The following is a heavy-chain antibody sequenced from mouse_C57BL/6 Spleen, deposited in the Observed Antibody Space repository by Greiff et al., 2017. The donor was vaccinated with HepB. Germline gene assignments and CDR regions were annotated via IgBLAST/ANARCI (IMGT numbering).Heavy chain of an antibody. CDR2: ISYSGST. CDR3: AREGQLRHGAMDY. D-gene: IGHD3-2*02. V-gene: IGHV3-1*01. Sequence: DVMLVESGPGMVKPSQSLSLTCTVTGYSITSGYDWHWIRHFPGNKLEWMGYISYSGSTNYNPSLKSRISITHDTSKNHFFLKLNSVTTEDTATYYCAREGQLRHGAMDYWGQGTSVTVSS. CDR1: GYSITSGYD. J-gene: IGHJ4*01.